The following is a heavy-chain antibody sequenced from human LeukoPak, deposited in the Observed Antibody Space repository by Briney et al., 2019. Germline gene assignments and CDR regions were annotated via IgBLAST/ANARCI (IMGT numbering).Heavy chain of an antibody. CDR3: AKGYY. J-gene: IGHJ4*02. CDR2: ISGDGATT. V-gene: IGHV3-43*02. Sequence: GGSLRLSCAASGLTFDDYPMHWVRQGPGKGLEWLSLISGDGATTYYADSVKGRFTISRDNIKNSLYLQMNSLRTEDTALYYCAKGYYWGQGTLVTVSS. CDR1: GLTFDDYP.